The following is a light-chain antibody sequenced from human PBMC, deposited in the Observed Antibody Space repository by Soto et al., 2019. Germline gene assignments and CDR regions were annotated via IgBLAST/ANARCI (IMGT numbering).Light chain of an antibody. CDR3: QQYNNWPPKEAAT. V-gene: IGKV3-15*01. CDR1: QSVSSN. CDR2: GAS. Sequence: EIVMTQSPATLSVSPGERATLSCRASQSVSSNLAWYQQKPGQAPRLLIYGASTRATGIPARFSGSGSGTEFTLTISSLQSEDFAVYYCQQYNNWPPKEAATFGQGTKVEIK. J-gene: IGKJ1*01.